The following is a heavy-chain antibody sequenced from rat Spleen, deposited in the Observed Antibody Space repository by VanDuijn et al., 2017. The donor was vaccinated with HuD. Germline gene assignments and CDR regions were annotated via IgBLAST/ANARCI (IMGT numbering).Heavy chain of an antibody. Sequence: QVQLKESGPGLVQTSQTLSLTCTVSGLSLTTNSVSWIRQSPGKGLELMGVAWSNGHSAYNSGIKSRLSISRDNSKSQVFLEMNSLQTDDTAVYFCAVNTFYGYNHNWYAYWGKGTLVTVSS. CDR3: AVNTFYGYNHNWYAY. CDR1: GLSLTTNS. J-gene: IGHJ3*01. V-gene: IGHV2-47*01. CDR2: AWSNGHS. D-gene: IGHD1-9*01.